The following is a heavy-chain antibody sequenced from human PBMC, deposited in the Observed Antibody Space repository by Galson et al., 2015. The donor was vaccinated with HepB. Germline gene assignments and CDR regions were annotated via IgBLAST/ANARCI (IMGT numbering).Heavy chain of an antibody. CDR2: ISGSGDRT. V-gene: IGHV3-23*01. Sequence: SLRLSCAVSGLTFSNFAMNWVRQAPGKGLEWVSAISGSGDRTYYADSVKGRFTISRDNSKNTLYLQMNSLRGEDTAVYYCAKYTTVTTTGVTHIDSWGQGTLVTVSS. D-gene: IGHD4-17*01. CDR1: GLTFSNFA. J-gene: IGHJ4*02. CDR3: AKYTTVTTTGVTHIDS.